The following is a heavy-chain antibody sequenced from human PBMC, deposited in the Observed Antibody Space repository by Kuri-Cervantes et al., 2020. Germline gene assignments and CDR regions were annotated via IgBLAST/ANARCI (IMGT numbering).Heavy chain of an antibody. D-gene: IGHD5-24*01. CDR1: GGTFSNYT. CDR3: ARDLRDGYNL. Sequence: SVKVSCKASGGTFSNYTISWVRQAPGQGLEWMGGIIPMFGTANFAHKFQGRVTITADKFTSTVYMEKSSLRSEDTAVYYCARDLRDGYNLWGQGTLVTVSS. J-gene: IGHJ4*02. V-gene: IGHV1-69*06. CDR2: IIPMFGTA.